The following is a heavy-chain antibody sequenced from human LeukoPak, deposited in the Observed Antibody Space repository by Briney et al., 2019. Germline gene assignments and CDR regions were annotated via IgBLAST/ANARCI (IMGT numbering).Heavy chain of an antibody. D-gene: IGHD2-2*01. V-gene: IGHV3-11*04. J-gene: IGHJ4*02. Sequence: KPGGSLRLSCAASGFTFSDYYMSWIRQAPGKGLEWVSYISSSGSTIYYADSVKGRFTISRDNAKNSLYLQMNSLRAEDTVVYYCLRVPYQLLSAYYFDCWGQGTLVTVSP. CDR1: GFTFSDYY. CDR2: ISSSGSTI. CDR3: LRVPYQLLSAYYFDC.